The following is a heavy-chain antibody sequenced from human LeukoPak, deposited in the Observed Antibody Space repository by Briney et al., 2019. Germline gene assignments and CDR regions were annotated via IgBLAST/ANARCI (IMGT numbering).Heavy chain of an antibody. Sequence: PSQTLSLTCTVSGGSISSGDYYWSWIRQPPGKGLEWIGYIYYSGSTYYNPSLKSRVTISVDTSKNQFSLKLSSVTAADTAVYYCARLCIRDFWSGYLVSYYYMDVWGKGTTVTVSS. D-gene: IGHD3-3*01. CDR1: GGSISSGDYY. CDR2: IYYSGST. CDR3: ARLCIRDFWSGYLVSYYYMDV. V-gene: IGHV4-30-4*08. J-gene: IGHJ6*03.